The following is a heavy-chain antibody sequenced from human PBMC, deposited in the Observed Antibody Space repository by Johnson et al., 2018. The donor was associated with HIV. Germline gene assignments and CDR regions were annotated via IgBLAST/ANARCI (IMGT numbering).Heavy chain of an antibody. CDR1: GFTFSCYD. Sequence: ASGFTFSCYDMHWVRQATGKGLEWVANIKQDGSERYYVDSVKGRFTISRDNAKNTLYLQMNSLRTEDTAVYYCARVRGGTGHGAFDIWGQGTMVTVSS. V-gene: IGHV3-7*01. CDR2: IKQDGSER. CDR3: ARVRGGTGHGAFDI. J-gene: IGHJ3*02.